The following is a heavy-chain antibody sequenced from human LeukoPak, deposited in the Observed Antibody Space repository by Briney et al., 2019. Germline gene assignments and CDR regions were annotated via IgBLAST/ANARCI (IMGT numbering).Heavy chain of an antibody. Sequence: KPSETLSLTCTVSGGSISSSSYYWGWIRQPPGKGLEWIGSIYYSGSTYYNPSLKSRVTISVDTSKNQFSLKLSSVTAADTAVYYCARHMTYYNILTGYFGNDYFDYWGQGTLVTVSS. CDR2: IYYSGST. J-gene: IGHJ4*02. CDR3: ARHMTYYNILTGYFGNDYFDY. V-gene: IGHV4-39*01. D-gene: IGHD3-9*01. CDR1: GGSISSSSYY.